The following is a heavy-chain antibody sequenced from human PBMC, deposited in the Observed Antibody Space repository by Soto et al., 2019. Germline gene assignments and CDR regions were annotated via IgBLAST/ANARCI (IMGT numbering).Heavy chain of an antibody. Sequence: SETLSLTRSVAGGSICSSSYYWCWIRQPPGKGLEWIGSIYYSGRTYYNPSLKSRVTISVDTSKNQFSLKLSSVTAADTAVYYCARLVRQQLVLNWFDPWGQGTLVTVSA. CDR1: GGSICSSSYY. J-gene: IGHJ5*02. D-gene: IGHD6-13*01. CDR3: ARLVRQQLVLNWFDP. V-gene: IGHV4-39*01. CDR2: IYYSGRT.